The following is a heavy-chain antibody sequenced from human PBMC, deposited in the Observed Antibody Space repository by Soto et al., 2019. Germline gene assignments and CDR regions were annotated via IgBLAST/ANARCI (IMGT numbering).Heavy chain of an antibody. J-gene: IGHJ6*02. Sequence: GGPLRLSRSATCFHCGESTIYWVRQVSGKGLEAISAVSTSGRSTYYADSVKDRFTISRDKSKNTLFLQMGSLRPEYTAIYYCAKDMKSAAAGSSYYLYNGMDVWGQGT. V-gene: IGHV3-64D*06. D-gene: IGHD6-13*01. CDR1: CFHCGEST. CDR3: AKDMKSAAAGSSYYLYNGMDV. CDR2: VSTSGRST.